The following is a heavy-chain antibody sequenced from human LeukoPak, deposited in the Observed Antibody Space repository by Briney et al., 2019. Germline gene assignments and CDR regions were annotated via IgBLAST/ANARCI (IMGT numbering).Heavy chain of an antibody. CDR3: ARDHSSSPEGVYYFDY. Sequence: GRSLRLSCAASGFTFSSYAMHWVRQAPGKGLEWVAVISYDGSNKYYADSVKGRFTISRDNSKNTLYPQMNSLRAEDTAVYYCARDHSSSPEGVYYFDYWGQGTLVTVSS. D-gene: IGHD6-6*01. J-gene: IGHJ4*02. CDR1: GFTFSSYA. CDR2: ISYDGSNK. V-gene: IGHV3-30-3*01.